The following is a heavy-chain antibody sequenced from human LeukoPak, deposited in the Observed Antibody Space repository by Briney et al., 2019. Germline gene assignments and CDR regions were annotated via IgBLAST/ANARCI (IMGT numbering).Heavy chain of an antibody. V-gene: IGHV4-61*02. Sequence: PSETLSLTCTVSGGSISSGSYYWSWIRQPAGKGLQWIGRIYTSGSTSYNPSLKSRVTISVDTSKNQSSLKLSSVTAADTAVYYCARDRHDSWSGYYYYYMDVWGKGTTVTVSS. J-gene: IGHJ6*03. CDR2: IYTSGST. CDR3: ARDRHDSWSGYYYYYMDV. CDR1: GGSISSGSYY. D-gene: IGHD3-3*01.